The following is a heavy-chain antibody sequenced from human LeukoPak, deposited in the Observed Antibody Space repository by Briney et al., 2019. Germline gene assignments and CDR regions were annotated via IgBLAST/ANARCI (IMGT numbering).Heavy chain of an antibody. Sequence: SETLSLTCPVSGGSISSYYWSWIRQPPGKGLEWIGYIYYSGSTNYNPSLKSRVTISVDTSKNQFSLNLSSVTAADTAVYYCARVNSHSGYGERPLDYWGQGTLVTVSS. CDR2: IYYSGST. CDR1: GGSISSYY. J-gene: IGHJ4*02. D-gene: IGHD5-12*01. V-gene: IGHV4-59*01. CDR3: ARVNSHSGYGERPLDY.